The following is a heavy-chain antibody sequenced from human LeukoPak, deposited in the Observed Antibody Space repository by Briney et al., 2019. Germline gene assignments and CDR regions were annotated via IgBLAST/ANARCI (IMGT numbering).Heavy chain of an antibody. J-gene: IGHJ4*02. Sequence: PSETLSLTCTVSGGSISSSSYYWGWIRQPPGKGLEWIGSIYYSGSTYYNPSLKSRVTISVDTSKNQFSLKLSSVTAADTAVYYCAREVIGSFLDYWGQGTLVTVSS. CDR2: IYYSGST. D-gene: IGHD3-22*01. CDR1: GGSISSSSYY. CDR3: AREVIGSFLDY. V-gene: IGHV4-39*07.